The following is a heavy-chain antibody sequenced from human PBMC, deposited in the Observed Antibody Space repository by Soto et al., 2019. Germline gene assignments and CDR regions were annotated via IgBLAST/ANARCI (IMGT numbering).Heavy chain of an antibody. V-gene: IGHV1-46*01. Sequence: ASVKVSCKASGYTFTSYYMRWVRQAPGQGLEWMGIINPSGGSTSYAQKFQGRVTMTRDTSTSTVYMELSSLRSEDTAVYYCARELGEVATVYYYYYGMDVWGQGTTVTVSS. CDR1: GYTFTSYY. CDR2: INPSGGST. CDR3: ARELGEVATVYYYYYGMDV. D-gene: IGHD5-12*01. J-gene: IGHJ6*02.